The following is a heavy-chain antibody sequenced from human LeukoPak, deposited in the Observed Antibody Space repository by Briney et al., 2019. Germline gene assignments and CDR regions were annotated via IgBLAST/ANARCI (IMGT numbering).Heavy chain of an antibody. V-gene: IGHV3-23*01. CDR1: GLVFGKYA. J-gene: IGHJ4*02. Sequence: PGGSLRLSCAASGLVFGKYAMAWVRQAPGKGLECVSIISDDSSFTYYLDSVKGRSTIFRDNSKNTLYLHMNSLKAEDTAVYYCAKGRCSGPGCDSFDYWGQGSLVTVS. CDR3: AKGRCSGPGCDSFDY. D-gene: IGHD5-12*01. CDR2: ISDDSSFT.